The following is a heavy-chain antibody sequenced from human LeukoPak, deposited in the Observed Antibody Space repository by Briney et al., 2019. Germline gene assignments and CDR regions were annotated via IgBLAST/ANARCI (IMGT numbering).Heavy chain of an antibody. D-gene: IGHD2-21*02. Sequence: GGSLRLSCAASGFTLSGYWMHWVRQAPGKGLVWVSRMNSDGTTTTYADSARGRFTISRDNAKNTLYLQMNSLRAEDTAVYYCARYVVTSACFDSWGQGTLVTVSS. CDR2: MNSDGTTT. V-gene: IGHV3-74*03. CDR3: ARYVVTSACFDS. CDR1: GFTLSGYW. J-gene: IGHJ4*02.